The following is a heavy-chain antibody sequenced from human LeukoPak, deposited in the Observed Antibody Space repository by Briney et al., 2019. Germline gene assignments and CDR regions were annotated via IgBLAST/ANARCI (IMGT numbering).Heavy chain of an antibody. D-gene: IGHD5-18*01. CDR2: MNPNSGRT. V-gene: IGHV1-8*01. Sequence: ASVKVSCKASGYTLTSYDINWVRQATGQGLEWMGWMNPNSGRTGYAQNFRGRITITRNTSISTAYMELSSLRSEDTAVYYCARDHQVAAMAYIQPNWFDPWGQGTLVTVSS. CDR1: GYTLTSYD. J-gene: IGHJ5*02. CDR3: ARDHQVAAMAYIQPNWFDP.